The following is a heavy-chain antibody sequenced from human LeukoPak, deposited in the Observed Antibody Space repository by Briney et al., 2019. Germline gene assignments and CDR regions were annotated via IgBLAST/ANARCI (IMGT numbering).Heavy chain of an antibody. D-gene: IGHD6-19*01. Sequence: SVKVSCKASGGTFGRYAITWVRQAPGQRLEWMGGVSPIYGTSDYTQRFQGRVTISADESTSTAFLEVRSLRSEDTAVYYCARDCSGGRCYGAFDIWGQGTLVIVSS. V-gene: IGHV1-69*13. CDR3: ARDCSGGRCYGAFDI. J-gene: IGHJ3*02. CDR1: GGTFGRYA. CDR2: VSPIYGTS.